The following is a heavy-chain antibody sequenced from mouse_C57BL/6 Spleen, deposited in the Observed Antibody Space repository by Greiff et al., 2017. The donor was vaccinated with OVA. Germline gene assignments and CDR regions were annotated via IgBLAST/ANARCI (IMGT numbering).Heavy chain of an antibody. V-gene: IGHV5-9-1*02. D-gene: IGHD2-2*01. CDR2: ISSGGDYI. CDR3: TRGDYGYDNFDY. Sequence: EVQVVESGEGLVKPGGSLKLSCAASGFTFSSYAMSWVRQTPEKRLEWVAYISSGGDYIYYADTVKGRFTISRDNARNTLYLQMSSLKSEDTAMYYCTRGDYGYDNFDYWGQGTTLTVSS. J-gene: IGHJ2*01. CDR1: GFTFSSYA.